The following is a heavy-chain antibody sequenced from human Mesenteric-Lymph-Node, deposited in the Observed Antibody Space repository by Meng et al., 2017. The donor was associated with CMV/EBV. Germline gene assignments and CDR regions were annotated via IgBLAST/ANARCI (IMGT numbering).Heavy chain of an antibody. Sequence: SETLSLTCAVYGGSFNIHYWSWIRQPPGKGLEWLGQINHIANTNYNPSLKSRLTMSVDTSKNQFTLNLASVTAADTAVYYCAKRGSGFDMWGQGTMVTVSS. CDR2: INHIANT. CDR3: AKRGSGFDM. V-gene: IGHV4-34*01. D-gene: IGHD3-16*01. CDR1: GGSFNIHY. J-gene: IGHJ3*02.